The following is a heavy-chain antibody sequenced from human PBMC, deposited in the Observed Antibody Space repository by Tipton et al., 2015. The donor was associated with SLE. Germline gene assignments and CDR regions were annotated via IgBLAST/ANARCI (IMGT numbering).Heavy chain of an antibody. Sequence: TLSLTCAVSGYSISSGYYWGWIRQPPGKGLEWIGSIYHSGSTYYNPSLKSRVTISVDTSKNQFSLKLSSVTAADTAVYYCAREVAGIAATAEADYWGQGTLVTVSS. D-gene: IGHD6-13*01. J-gene: IGHJ4*02. CDR3: AREVAGIAATAEADY. CDR2: IYHSGST. V-gene: IGHV4-38-2*02. CDR1: GYSISSGYY.